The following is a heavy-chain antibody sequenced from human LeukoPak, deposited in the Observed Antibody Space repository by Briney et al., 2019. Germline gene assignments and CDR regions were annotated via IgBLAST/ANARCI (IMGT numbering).Heavy chain of an antibody. D-gene: IGHD6-13*01. CDR3: AKGGFYSNSPFDY. J-gene: IGHJ4*02. CDR2: INRDASSI. Sequence: GGSLRLSCAASGFTFSTYWMHWVRQAPGKGLVWVSRINRDASSIAYADSVKGRFTISRDNAKNTLDLQMNSLRAEDTAVYYCAKGGFYSNSPFDYWGQGTLVTVSS. V-gene: IGHV3-74*01. CDR1: GFTFSTYW.